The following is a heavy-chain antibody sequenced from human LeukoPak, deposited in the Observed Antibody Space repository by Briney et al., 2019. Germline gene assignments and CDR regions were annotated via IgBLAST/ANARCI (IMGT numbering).Heavy chain of an antibody. CDR2: IGTAGDT. Sequence: AGGSLRLSCAASGFTFSSYDMHWVRQATGKGLEWVSAIGTAGDTYYPGSVKGRFTISRENAKNSLYLQMNSLRAGDTAVYYCARSIRTTVTMRGYYYYGMDVWGQGTTVTVSS. V-gene: IGHV3-13*01. CDR3: ARSIRTTVTMRGYYYYGMDV. J-gene: IGHJ6*02. CDR1: GFTFSSYD. D-gene: IGHD4-17*01.